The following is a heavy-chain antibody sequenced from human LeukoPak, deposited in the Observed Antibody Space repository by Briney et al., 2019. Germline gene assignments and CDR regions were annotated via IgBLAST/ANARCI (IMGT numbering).Heavy chain of an antibody. CDR3: ASATREGTDY. J-gene: IGHJ4*02. CDR2: IASDGSST. CDR1: GFTFSSYW. Sequence: GGSLRLSCAASGFTFSSYWMNWVRQAPGKGLVWVSRIASDGSSTTYADSVKGRFSISRDNAKNTLYLQMNSLRVEDTAVYYCASATREGTDYWGQGTLVTVSS. V-gene: IGHV3-74*01. D-gene: IGHD3-10*01.